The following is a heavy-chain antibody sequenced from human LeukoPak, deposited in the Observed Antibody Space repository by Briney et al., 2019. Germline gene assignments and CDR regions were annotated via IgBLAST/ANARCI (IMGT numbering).Heavy chain of an antibody. CDR3: ARVRKAVIGTSRSDGMDV. CDR1: GFTFSSYE. Sequence: PGGSLRLSCAASGFTFSSYEMNWVRQAPGKGLVWVSYISSSGRTIYYADSVKGRFTTSRDNAKDSLYLQMNSLRVEDTAVYFCARVRKAVIGTSRSDGMDVWGQGTTVTVS. J-gene: IGHJ6*02. D-gene: IGHD3-10*01. CDR2: ISSSGRTI. V-gene: IGHV3-48*03.